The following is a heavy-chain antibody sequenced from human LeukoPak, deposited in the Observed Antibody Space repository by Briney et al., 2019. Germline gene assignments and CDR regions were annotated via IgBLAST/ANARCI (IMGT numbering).Heavy chain of an antibody. CDR3: ARDPRGSGHFDY. V-gene: IGHV1-2*02. Sequence: VASVKVSCKASGYTFTGYYMHWVRQAPGQGLEWMGWINPNSGGTNYAQKFQGRVTMTRGTSISTAYMELSRLRSDDTAVYYCARDPRGSGHFDYWGQGTLVTVSS. CDR2: INPNSGGT. CDR1: GYTFTGYY. J-gene: IGHJ4*02. D-gene: IGHD5-12*01.